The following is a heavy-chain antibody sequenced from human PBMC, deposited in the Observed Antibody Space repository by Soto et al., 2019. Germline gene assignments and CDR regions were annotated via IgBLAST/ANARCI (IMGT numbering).Heavy chain of an antibody. CDR3: ARAPGYDFWSGYRLGDNWFDP. CDR2: INPNSGGT. D-gene: IGHD3-3*01. Sequence: SVKVSCQASGYTFTGYYMHWVRQAPVQGLEWMGWINPNSGGTNYAQKFQGRVTMTRDTSISTAYMELSRLRSEDTAVYYCARAPGYDFWSGYRLGDNWFDPWGQGTLVTVS. J-gene: IGHJ5*02. V-gene: IGHV1-2*02. CDR1: GYTFTGYY.